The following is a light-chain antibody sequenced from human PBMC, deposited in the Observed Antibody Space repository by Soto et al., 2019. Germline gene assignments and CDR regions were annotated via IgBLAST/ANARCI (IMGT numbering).Light chain of an antibody. CDR2: GAS. CDR1: QSVSSSY. Sequence: PGERVTLSCRASQSVSSSYLTWYQQKPGQAPRLLIYGASTRATSIPARFSGSGSGTDFTLTISSLQPEDFAVYYCQQDYTRFTFGPGPRVDIK. V-gene: IGKV3D-7*01. J-gene: IGKJ3*01. CDR3: QQDYTRFT.